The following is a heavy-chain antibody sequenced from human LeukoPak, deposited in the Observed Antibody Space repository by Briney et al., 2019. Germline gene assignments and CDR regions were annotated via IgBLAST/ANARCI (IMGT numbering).Heavy chain of an antibody. V-gene: IGHV3-23*01. CDR1: GFAFSSYA. CDR3: AKDSTYYYDSSAYSSYFDY. D-gene: IGHD3-22*01. J-gene: IGHJ4*02. CDR2: IRGSGCST. Sequence: GSPRLSCAASGFAFSSYAMSWVRQAPGKGLEWVSDIRGSGCSTYYADSVKGRFTISRDNSKNTLYLQMKSLRAEDTAVYYCAKDSTYYYDSSAYSSYFDYWGQGTLVTVST.